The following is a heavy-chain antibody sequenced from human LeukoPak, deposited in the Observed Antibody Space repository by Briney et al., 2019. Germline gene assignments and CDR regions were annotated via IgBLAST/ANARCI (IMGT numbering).Heavy chain of an antibody. CDR2: ISGSGDNT. Sequence: GSLRLSCAASGFTFSNYGMSWFRQAPGKGLEWVSSISGSGDNTYYADSVKGRSAISRDNSKNTLYLQMDSLRVEDTAVYHCAKTNGYYDYWGRGTLVTVSS. V-gene: IGHV3-23*01. CDR3: AKTNGYYDY. J-gene: IGHJ4*02. D-gene: IGHD3-22*01. CDR1: GFTFSNYG.